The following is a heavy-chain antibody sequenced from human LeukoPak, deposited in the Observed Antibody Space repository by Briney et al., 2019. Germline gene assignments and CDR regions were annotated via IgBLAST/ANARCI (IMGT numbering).Heavy chain of an antibody. J-gene: IGHJ6*03. D-gene: IGHD3-22*01. V-gene: IGHV4-39*07. CDR3: ARGVSGYPLAYYYYYYMDV. CDR1: GGSISSSSYY. Sequence: PSETLSLTCTVSGGSISSSSYYWGWIRQPPGKGLEWIGSIYYSGSAYYTPTLKSRVTISVDTSKNQFSLKLSSVTAADTAVYYCARGVSGYPLAYYYYYYMDVWGKGTTVTV. CDR2: IYYSGSA.